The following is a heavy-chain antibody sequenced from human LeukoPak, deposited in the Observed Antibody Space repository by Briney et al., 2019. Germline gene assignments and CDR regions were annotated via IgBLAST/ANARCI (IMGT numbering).Heavy chain of an antibody. CDR1: GGSISSGSYY. CDR3: ARDRPGDSSLDY. CDR2: IYYIGNT. J-gene: IGHJ4*02. Sequence: PSETLSLTCTVSGGSISSGSYYWSWIRQPPGKGLEWIGYIYYIGNTNYNPSLKSRVTISIDRSKNQFSLKLSSVTAADTAVYYCARDRPGDSSLDYWGQGTLVTVFS. D-gene: IGHD6-13*01. V-gene: IGHV4-61*01.